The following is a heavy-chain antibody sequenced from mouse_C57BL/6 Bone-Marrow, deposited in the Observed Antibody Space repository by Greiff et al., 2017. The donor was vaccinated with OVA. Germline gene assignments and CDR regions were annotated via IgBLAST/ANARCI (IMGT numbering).Heavy chain of an antibody. CDR3: ARSNYGGLAMDY. Sequence: VKLQESGPELVKPGASVKISCKASGYSFTIYYIHWVKQRPGQGLEWIGWIYPGSGNTKYNEKFKGKATLTAYTSSSTAYMQLSSLTSEDSAVYYCARSNYGGLAMDYWGQGTSVTVSS. J-gene: IGHJ4*01. CDR1: GYSFTIYY. CDR2: IYPGSGNT. D-gene: IGHD2-5*01. V-gene: IGHV1-66*01.